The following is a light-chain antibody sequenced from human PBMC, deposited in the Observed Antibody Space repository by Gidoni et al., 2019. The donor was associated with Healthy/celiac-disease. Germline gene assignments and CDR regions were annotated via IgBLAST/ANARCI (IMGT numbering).Light chain of an antibody. Sequence: ELVMTQSPATLSVSPGERATLSCRASQSVSSNLAWYQQKHGQAPRPLIYGASTRATGIPAMFSGSGSGTEFTRIISSLQSEVFAVYYCQQYNNWPRTFGQGTKVEIK. J-gene: IGKJ1*01. CDR3: QQYNNWPRT. CDR1: QSVSSN. V-gene: IGKV3-15*01. CDR2: GAS.